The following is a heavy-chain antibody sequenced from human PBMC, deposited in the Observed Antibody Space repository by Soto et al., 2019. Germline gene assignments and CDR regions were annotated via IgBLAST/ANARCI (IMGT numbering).Heavy chain of an antibody. CDR3: ARDLNYGDYSNYYYGMDV. CDR2: TYYRSKWYN. Sequence: SQTLSLTCAISGDSVSSNSAAWNWIRQSPSRGLEWLGRTYYRSKWYNDYAVSVKSRITINPDTSKNQYSLQLNSVTPEDTAVYYCARDLNYGDYSNYYYGMDVWGKGTTVTVSS. J-gene: IGHJ6*04. D-gene: IGHD4-17*01. CDR1: GDSVSSNSAA. V-gene: IGHV6-1*01.